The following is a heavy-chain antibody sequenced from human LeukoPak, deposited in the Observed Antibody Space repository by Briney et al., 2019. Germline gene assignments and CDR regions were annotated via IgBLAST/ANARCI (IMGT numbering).Heavy chain of an antibody. J-gene: IGHJ4*02. Sequence: SETLPLTCAVYGGSFSGYYWSWIRQPPGKGLEWIGEINHSGSTNYNPSLKSRVTISVDTSKNQFSLKLSSVTAADTAVYYCARVRRPYYYGSGSYYGVYFDYWGQGTLVTVSS. V-gene: IGHV4-34*01. CDR1: GGSFSGYY. CDR2: INHSGST. CDR3: ARVRRPYYYGSGSYYGVYFDY. D-gene: IGHD3-10*01.